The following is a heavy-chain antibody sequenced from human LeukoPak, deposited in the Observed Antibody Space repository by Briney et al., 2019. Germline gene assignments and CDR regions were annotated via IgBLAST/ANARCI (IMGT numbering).Heavy chain of an antibody. V-gene: IGHV3-21*01. D-gene: IGHD6-13*01. CDR3: ARLIAAAGTSWFDP. CDR2: ISSSSSYI. J-gene: IGHJ5*02. CDR1: GFTYSHYG. Sequence: PGGSLRLSCVASGFTYSHYGMNWVRQAPGKGLEWVSSISSSSSYIYYADSVKGRFTISRDNAKNSLYLQMNSLRAEGTAVYYCARLIAAAGTSWFDPWGQGTLVTVSS.